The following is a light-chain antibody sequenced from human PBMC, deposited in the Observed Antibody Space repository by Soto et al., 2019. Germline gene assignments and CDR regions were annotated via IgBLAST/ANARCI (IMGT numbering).Light chain of an antibody. Sequence: EIVLTQSPATLSLSPGERATLSCRASQSVSSYLAWYQQKPGQAPRLLIYDASNRATGIPARFSGSGSGTDFTLTISRLEPEDFAVYYCQQRSNWLGTFGPGTKVDI. CDR1: QSVSSY. CDR2: DAS. CDR3: QQRSNWLGT. V-gene: IGKV3-11*01. J-gene: IGKJ3*01.